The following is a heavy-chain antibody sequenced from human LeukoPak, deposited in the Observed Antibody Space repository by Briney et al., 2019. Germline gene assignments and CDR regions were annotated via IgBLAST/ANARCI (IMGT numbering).Heavy chain of an antibody. CDR2: ILYSGST. CDR1: GGSISSTSY. Sequence: SETLFLTCIVSGGSISSTSYWGWIRQPPGKGLEWIGTILYSGSTFYNPSLKSRVTISVDTSKNQFSLKLNSVTAADTAVYYCARQEVGAGYCSSTSCAEPHWFDPWGLGTLVTVSS. CDR3: ARQEVGAGYCSSTSCAEPHWFDP. V-gene: IGHV4-39*01. D-gene: IGHD2-2*01. J-gene: IGHJ5*02.